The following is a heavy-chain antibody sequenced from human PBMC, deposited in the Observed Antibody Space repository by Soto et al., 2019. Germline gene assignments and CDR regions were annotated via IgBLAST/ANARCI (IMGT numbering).Heavy chain of an antibody. Sequence: GSGPTLVNPTQTLTLTCTFSGFSLSTSGVGVGWIRQPPGKALEWLALIYWNDDKRYSPSLKSRLTITKDTSKNQVVLTMTNMDPVDTATYYCAHRLSTPGVRGVISWFDPWGQGTLVTVSS. CDR3: AHRLSTPGVRGVISWFDP. J-gene: IGHJ5*02. CDR1: GFSLSTSGVG. D-gene: IGHD3-10*01. V-gene: IGHV2-5*01. CDR2: IYWNDDK.